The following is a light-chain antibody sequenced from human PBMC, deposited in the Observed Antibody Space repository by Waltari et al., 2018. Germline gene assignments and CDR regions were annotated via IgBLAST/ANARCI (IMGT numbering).Light chain of an antibody. V-gene: IGKV3-15*01. Sequence: EIVMTQSPATLSVSPGERATLPCRASQSVTNNLAWYPQKPGQAPRLLIYAASTRATGIPARFSGSGSGTEFTLTITSLQSEDFAVYYCQQYNNWPTWTFGQGTKVEIK. J-gene: IGKJ1*01. CDR1: QSVTNN. CDR3: QQYNNWPTWT. CDR2: AAS.